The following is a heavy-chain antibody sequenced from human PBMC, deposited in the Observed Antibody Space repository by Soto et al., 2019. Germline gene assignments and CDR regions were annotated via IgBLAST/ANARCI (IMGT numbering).Heavy chain of an antibody. CDR2: ISSSSSYI. J-gene: IGHJ5*02. Sequence: PGGSLRLSFAASGFTYSSYSMNWVRQAPGKGLEWVSSISSSSSYIYYADSVKGRFTISRDNAKNSLYLQMNRLRAEDTAVYYSARKKYYYDSAGYYGWFDPWGQGTLVTVSS. V-gene: IGHV3-21*01. CDR1: GFTYSSYS. D-gene: IGHD3-22*01. CDR3: ARKKYYYDSAGYYGWFDP.